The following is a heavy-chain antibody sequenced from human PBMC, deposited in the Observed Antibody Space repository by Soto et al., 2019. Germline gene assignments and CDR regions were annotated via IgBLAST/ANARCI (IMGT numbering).Heavy chain of an antibody. CDR3: ARDTRSVFRYFDWSHYYYGLDV. V-gene: IGHV1-18*01. Sequence: QVQLVQSGAEVKKPGASVKVSCKASGYTFTSYGISWVRQAPGQGLEWMGWISAYNGNTNYAQKLQGRVTMTTDTSTSTAYMELRSLRSDDTAVYYCARDTRSVFRYFDWSHYYYGLDVWGQGTTVTVSS. D-gene: IGHD3-9*01. J-gene: IGHJ6*02. CDR2: ISAYNGNT. CDR1: GYTFTSYG.